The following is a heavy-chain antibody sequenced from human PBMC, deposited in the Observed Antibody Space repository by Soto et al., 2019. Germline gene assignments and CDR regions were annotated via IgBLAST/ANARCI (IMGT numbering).Heavy chain of an antibody. CDR1: GFIFEDYA. J-gene: IGHJ4*02. CDR3: AKDVGSYYYDTSAYHYDY. D-gene: IGHD3-22*01. V-gene: IGHV3-9*01. Sequence: AGGSLRLSCVASGFIFEDYAMNWVRQGPGKGLEWVSGISWNSGTIGYADAVKGRFTISRDNAKNSLHLQMNSLRAEDTALYYCAKDVGSYYYDTSAYHYDYWGRGTQVTVS. CDR2: ISWNSGTI.